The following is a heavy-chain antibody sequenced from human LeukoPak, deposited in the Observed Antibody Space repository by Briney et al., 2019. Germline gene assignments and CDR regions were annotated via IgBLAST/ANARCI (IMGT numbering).Heavy chain of an antibody. CDR1: GYTFTGYY. CDR3: ARVLIQYYDSSGYHWAFDI. D-gene: IGHD3-22*01. Sequence: ASVKVSCKASGYTFTGYYIHWVRQAPGQGLEWMGXXXXXXGGTNYAQKFQGRVSMTRDTSISTAYMELSGLRSDDTAVYSCARVLIQYYDSSGYHWAFDIWGQGTMVTVSS. J-gene: IGHJ3*02. CDR2: XXXXXGGT. V-gene: IGHV1-2*02.